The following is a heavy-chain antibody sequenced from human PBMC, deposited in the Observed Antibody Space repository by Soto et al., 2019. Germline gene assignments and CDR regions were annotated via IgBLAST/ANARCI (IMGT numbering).Heavy chain of an antibody. Sequence: GGSLRLSGAASGFTFSSYCIHWVRQAPCKGLEWVAVISYDGSNKYYADSVKGRFTISRDNSKNTLYLQMNSLRAEDTAVYYCPKDYARDGWSNPYYYYYGMDVWGQGTTVTVSS. V-gene: IGHV3-30*18. CDR2: ISYDGSNK. J-gene: IGHJ6*02. D-gene: IGHD2-15*01. CDR1: GFTFSSYC. CDR3: PKDYARDGWSNPYYYYYGMDV.